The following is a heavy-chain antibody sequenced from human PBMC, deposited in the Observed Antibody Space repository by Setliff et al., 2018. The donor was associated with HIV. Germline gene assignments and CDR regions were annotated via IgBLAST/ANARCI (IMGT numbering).Heavy chain of an antibody. J-gene: IGHJ4*02. Sequence: SETLSLTCTVSGGSISSNIYFWGWIRQPPGKGLEWIGSIYYSGRAYYISSLRSRLTISVDTSKNQFSLKLKSVTAADTAVYYCASQVTGYHDFWSGYLGYFDYWGQGLLVTVSS. D-gene: IGHD3-3*01. CDR3: ASQVTGYHDFWSGYLGYFDY. V-gene: IGHV4-39*01. CDR2: IYYSGRA. CDR1: GGSISSNIYF.